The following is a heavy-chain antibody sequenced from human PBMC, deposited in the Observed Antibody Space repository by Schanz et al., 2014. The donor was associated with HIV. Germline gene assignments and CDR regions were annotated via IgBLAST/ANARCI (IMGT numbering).Heavy chain of an antibody. CDR2: IGSGGGYK. D-gene: IGHD3-22*01. CDR1: GFAFSNYA. J-gene: IGHJ4*02. V-gene: IGHV3-23*01. Sequence: EVQLLESGGGLVQPGGSLRLSCAASGFAFSNYAMSWVRQAPGKGLEWVSSIGSGGGYKYYADSVNGRFTISRDNSKNTLSLQMTALRTEDTAIYYCAKPEYDSSGNSQTHFDYWGQGTLVTVSS. CDR3: AKPEYDSSGNSQTHFDY.